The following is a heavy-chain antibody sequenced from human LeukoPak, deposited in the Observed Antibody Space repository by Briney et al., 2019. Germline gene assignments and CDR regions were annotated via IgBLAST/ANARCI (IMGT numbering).Heavy chain of an antibody. V-gene: IGHV1-18*01. CDR1: GYTFTSYG. CDR2: ISAYNGNT. D-gene: IGHD4-17*01. Sequence: ASVKVSCKASGYTFTSYGISWVRQAPGQGLEWMGWISAYNGNTNYAQKLQGRVTMTTDTSTSTAYMELRSLRSDDTAVYYCARERNLYGDEGFPDAFDIWGQGTMVTVSS. J-gene: IGHJ3*02. CDR3: ARERNLYGDEGFPDAFDI.